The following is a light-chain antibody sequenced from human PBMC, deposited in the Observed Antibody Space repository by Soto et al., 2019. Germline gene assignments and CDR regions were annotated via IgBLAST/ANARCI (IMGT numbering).Light chain of an antibody. CDR1: QSVRSN. CDR2: GAS. CDR3: QQYNNWPRT. Sequence: EIVTTQSPATLSVSPGDTATLSCRASQSVRSNLAWYQQKPGQAPRLLIYGASTRATGIPARFSGSGSGTEFTLTISSLQSEDFAVYYCQQYNNWPRTFGQGTKVDIK. J-gene: IGKJ1*01. V-gene: IGKV3-15*01.